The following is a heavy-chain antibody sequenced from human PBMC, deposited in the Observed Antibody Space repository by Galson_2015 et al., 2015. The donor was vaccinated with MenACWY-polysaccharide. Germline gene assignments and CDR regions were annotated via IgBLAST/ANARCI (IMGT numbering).Heavy chain of an antibody. CDR2: ISYDGSDK. CDR1: GFTFSSYG. D-gene: IGHD4-17*01. CDR3: VKSDRDYDDSYNWFDP. J-gene: IGHJ5*02. Sequence: SLRLSCAASGFTFSSYGMHWVRQAPGKGLEWVVVISYDGSDKYYADSVKGRITISRDNSKDTLYLQINSLRVEDTALYYCVKSDRDYDDSYNWFDPWGQGTLVTVSS. V-gene: IGHV3-30*18.